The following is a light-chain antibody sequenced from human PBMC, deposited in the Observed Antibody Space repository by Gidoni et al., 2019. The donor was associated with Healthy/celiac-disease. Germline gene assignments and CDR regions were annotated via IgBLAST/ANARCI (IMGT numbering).Light chain of an antibody. CDR3: PQYCSSPLT. J-gene: IGKJ4*01. CDR2: GAP. CDR1: QSVSSSY. V-gene: IGKV3-20*01. Sequence: EIVLTQSPGTLSLSPGERPTLSSRPSQSVSSSYFAWYQQKPDQTPRLPIYGAPSRATRIPDRFSGSGSGTDFTLTMSRVEREDFAVYYCPQYCSSPLTFXGXTKVEIK.